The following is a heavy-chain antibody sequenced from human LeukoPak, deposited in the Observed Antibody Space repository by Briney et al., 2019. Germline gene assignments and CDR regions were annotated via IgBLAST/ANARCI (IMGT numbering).Heavy chain of an antibody. CDR1: GGSISSYY. J-gene: IGHJ4*02. D-gene: IGHD3-10*01. CDR3: ASARELPSLDPTGDY. Sequence: SETLSLTCTVSGGSISSYYWSWIRQPPGKGLEWIGYVYYSGSTNYNPSLKSRVTISIDTSKNQFSLKLNSVTAADTAVYYCASARELPSLDPTGDYWGQGTLVTVSS. CDR2: VYYSGST. V-gene: IGHV4-59*12.